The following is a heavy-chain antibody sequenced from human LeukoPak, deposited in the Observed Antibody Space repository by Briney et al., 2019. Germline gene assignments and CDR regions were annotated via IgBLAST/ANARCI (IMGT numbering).Heavy chain of an antibody. CDR3: ARGLFGGVDY. CDR1: GFTFSTYW. CDR2: IKEDGSER. D-gene: IGHD3-16*01. J-gene: IGHJ4*02. Sequence: GGSLRLSCAASGFTFSTYWMSWVRQAPGKGLEWVANIKEDGSERYHVDSVKGRFTISRDNAKNSLYLQMNSLRAEDTAVYYCARGLFGGVDYWGQGILVTVSS. V-gene: IGHV3-7*04.